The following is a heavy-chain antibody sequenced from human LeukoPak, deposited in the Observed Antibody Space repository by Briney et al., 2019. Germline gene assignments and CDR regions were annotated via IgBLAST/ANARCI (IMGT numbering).Heavy chain of an antibody. V-gene: IGHV1-2*02. CDR1: GYTFTGYY. D-gene: IGHD3-9*01. CDR3: ARGGGLLRYFDWLPDYFDY. J-gene: IGHJ4*02. CDR2: INPNSGGT. Sequence: ASVKVSCKASGYTFTGYYMHWVRQAPGQGLEWMGWINPNSGGTNYAQKFQGRVTMTRDTSTSTAYMELSRLRSDDTAVYYCARGGGLLRYFDWLPDYFDYWGQGTLVTVSS.